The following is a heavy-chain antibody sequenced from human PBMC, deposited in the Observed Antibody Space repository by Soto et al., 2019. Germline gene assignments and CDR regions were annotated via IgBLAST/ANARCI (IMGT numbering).Heavy chain of an antibody. V-gene: IGHV1-3*01. J-gene: IGHJ6*02. CDR1: GYSFTRYS. D-gene: IGHD3-22*01. CDR2: TNAGNGNT. Sequence: ASVRVSCKASGYSFTRYSIHWVRQAPGQSLEWMGWTNAGNGNTKYSQKFQGRVTITRDTSASTAYMELSSLRSEDTSVYYCGRDSKWDDTSVGMDVWGQGTKVTVSS. CDR3: GRDSKWDDTSVGMDV.